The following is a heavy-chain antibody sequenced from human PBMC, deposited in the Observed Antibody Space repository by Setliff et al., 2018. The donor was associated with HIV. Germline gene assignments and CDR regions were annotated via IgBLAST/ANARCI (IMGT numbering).Heavy chain of an antibody. CDR2: INVNSGGT. V-gene: IGHV1-2*02. Sequence: ASVKVSCKASGYLFTGYYMHWVRQAPGQGLAWMGWINVNSGGTKYAQKFQGRVTMTRDTSISTAYMEVSSLRSDDTAVYYCAREGSPIYYFDYWRQGTLVTVSS. CDR1: GYLFTGYY. J-gene: IGHJ4*02. D-gene: IGHD3-10*01. CDR3: AREGSPIYYFDY.